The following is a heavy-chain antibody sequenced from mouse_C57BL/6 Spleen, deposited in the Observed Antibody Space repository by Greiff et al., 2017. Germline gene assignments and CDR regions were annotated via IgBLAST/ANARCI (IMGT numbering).Heavy chain of an antibody. CDR1: GFTFSDYG. J-gene: IGHJ2*01. CDR3: ARHCHYFDY. CDR2: ISSGSSTI. V-gene: IGHV5-17*01. Sequence: EVKLMESGGGLVKPGGSLKLSCAASGFTFSDYGMHWVRQAPEKGLEWVAYISSGSSTIYYAETVKGRFTISRDNAKNTLFLQMPSLRSDDTAMYYCARHCHYFDYWGQGTTLTVSS.